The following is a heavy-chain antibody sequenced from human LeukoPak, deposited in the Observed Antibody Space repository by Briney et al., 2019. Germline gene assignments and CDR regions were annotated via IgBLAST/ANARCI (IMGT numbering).Heavy chain of an antibody. CDR1: GFSFSSHA. J-gene: IGHJ3*01. D-gene: IGHD2-8*01. CDR2: IGSGGGTT. Sequence: PGGSLRLSCAASGFSFSSHAMSWVRQAPGKGLQWVSTIGSGGGTTYYGDSVKGRFTISRDNSKNTLYLQMNSLRVDDTAIYYCANRGTKWLPPPTDAFDVWGQGTMVTVSS. V-gene: IGHV3-23*01. CDR3: ANRGTKWLPPPTDAFDV.